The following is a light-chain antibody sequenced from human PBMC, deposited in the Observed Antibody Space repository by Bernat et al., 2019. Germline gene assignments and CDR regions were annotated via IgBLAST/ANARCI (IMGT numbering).Light chain of an antibody. Sequence: DIQMTQSPSSLSASVGDRVTITCRASQSISSYLHWYQQKPGKAPKLLIYAASSLQSGVPSRFSGSGSGTDFTLTISSLQHEDFATYYCQQSYSTQYTFGQGTKLEIK. CDR2: AAS. CDR3: QQSYSTQYT. J-gene: IGKJ2*01. CDR1: QSISSY. V-gene: IGKV1-39*01.